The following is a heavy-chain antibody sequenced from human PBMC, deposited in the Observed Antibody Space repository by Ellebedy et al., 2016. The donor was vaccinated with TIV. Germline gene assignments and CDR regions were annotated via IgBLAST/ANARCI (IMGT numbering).Heavy chain of an antibody. Sequence: GGSLRLXXAASGFTFSSYSMNWVRQAPGKGLEWVSYISSSSSTIYYADSVKGRFTISRDNAKNSLYLQMNSLRDEDTAVYYCARDRWDIVVVPASMDVWGKGTTVTVSS. CDR3: ARDRWDIVVVPASMDV. J-gene: IGHJ6*03. CDR2: ISSSSSTI. D-gene: IGHD2-2*01. CDR1: GFTFSSYS. V-gene: IGHV3-48*02.